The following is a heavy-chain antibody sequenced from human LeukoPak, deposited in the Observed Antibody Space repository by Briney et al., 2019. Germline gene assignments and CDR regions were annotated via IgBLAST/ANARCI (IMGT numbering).Heavy chain of an antibody. J-gene: IGHJ4*02. CDR1: GYSFATYW. CDR2: IYPGDSDT. CDR3: ARQLEASGSYYPFDY. Sequence: GESLKIFCKGSGYSFATYWIGWVRQMPGKGLEWMGIIYPGDSDTRYSPSFQGQVTISADKSISTAYLQWSSLKASDTAMYYCARQLEASGSYYPFDYWGQGTLVTVSS. V-gene: IGHV5-51*01. D-gene: IGHD3-10*01.